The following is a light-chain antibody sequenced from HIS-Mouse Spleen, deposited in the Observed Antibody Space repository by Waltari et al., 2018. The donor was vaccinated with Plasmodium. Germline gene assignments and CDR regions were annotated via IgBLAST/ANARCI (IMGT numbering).Light chain of an antibody. V-gene: IGKV3-11*01. CDR1: QSVSSY. CDR3: HQRSNWPLT. J-gene: IGKJ4*01. CDR2: DAS. Sequence: EIVLTQSPATLSLSPGERATLSCRASQSVSSYLAWYHQNPGQAPRLLISDASNRATGIPARFSGSGSGTDFTLTISSLEPEDFAVYYCHQRSNWPLTFGGGTKAEIK.